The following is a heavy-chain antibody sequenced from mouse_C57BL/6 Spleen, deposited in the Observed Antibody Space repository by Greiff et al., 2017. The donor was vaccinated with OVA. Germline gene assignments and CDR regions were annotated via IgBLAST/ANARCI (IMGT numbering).Heavy chain of an antibody. V-gene: IGHV3-6*01. Sequence: EVQLVESGPGLVKPSQSLSLTCSVTGYSITSGYYWNWIRQFPGNKLEWMGYISYDGSNNYNPSLKNRISITRDTSKNQFFLKLNSVTTEDTATYYCARESLLWSYYFDYWGQGTTLTVSS. CDR3: ARESLLWSYYFDY. CDR2: ISYDGSN. CDR1: GYSITSGYY. J-gene: IGHJ2*01. D-gene: IGHD2-10*01.